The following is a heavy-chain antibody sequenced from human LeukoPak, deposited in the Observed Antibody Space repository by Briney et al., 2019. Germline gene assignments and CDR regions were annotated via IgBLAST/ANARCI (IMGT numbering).Heavy chain of an antibody. CDR2: ISYDGSNK. Sequence: PGRSLRLSCAASGFTFSSYAMHWVRQAPGKGLEWVAVISYDGSNKYYADSVKGRFTISRDNAKNSLYLQMNSLRAEDTAVYYCARDTVYCTNGVCPRAMDVWGKGTTVTVSS. CDR1: GFTFSSYA. CDR3: ARDTVYCTNGVCPRAMDV. V-gene: IGHV3-30*04. J-gene: IGHJ6*03. D-gene: IGHD2-8*01.